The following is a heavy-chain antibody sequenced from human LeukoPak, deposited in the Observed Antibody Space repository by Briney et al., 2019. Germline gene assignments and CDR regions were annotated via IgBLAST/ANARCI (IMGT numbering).Heavy chain of an antibody. CDR2: IIPIFGTA. Sequence: SVKVSCKASGGTFSSYAISWVRQAPGQGLEWMGGIIPIFGTANYAQKFQGRVTITTDESTSTAYMELSSLRSEDTAVYYCARVGESYYYGMDVWGQGTTVTVSS. J-gene: IGHJ6*02. CDR1: GGTFSSYA. D-gene: IGHD4-17*01. CDR3: ARVGESYYYGMDV. V-gene: IGHV1-69*05.